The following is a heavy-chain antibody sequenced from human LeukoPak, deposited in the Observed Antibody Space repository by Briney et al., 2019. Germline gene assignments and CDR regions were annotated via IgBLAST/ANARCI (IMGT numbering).Heavy chain of an antibody. CDR2: IYYSGST. D-gene: IGHD5-12*01. CDR3: ARVDIGKWFDP. J-gene: IGHJ5*02. V-gene: IGHV4-59*01. Sequence: PSETLSLTCTVSGGSISSYYWSWIRQPPGKGLEWIGYIYYSGSTNYNPSLKSRVTISVDTSKNQFSLKLSSVTAADTAVYYCARVDIGKWFDPWGQGTLVTVSS. CDR1: GGSISSYY.